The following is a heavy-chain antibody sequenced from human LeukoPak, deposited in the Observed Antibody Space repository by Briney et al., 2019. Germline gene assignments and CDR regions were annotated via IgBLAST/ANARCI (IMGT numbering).Heavy chain of an antibody. CDR1: GFTFSSYA. CDR2: ISGSGGST. D-gene: IGHD1-26*01. V-gene: IGHV3-23*01. Sequence: GASLRLSCAASGFTFSSYAMSWVRQAPGKGLEWVSAISGSGGSTYYADSVKGRFTISRDNSKNTLYLQMNSLRAEDTAVYYCCVLGIVGANSFDYWGQGTLVTVSS. CDR3: CVLGIVGANSFDY. J-gene: IGHJ4*02.